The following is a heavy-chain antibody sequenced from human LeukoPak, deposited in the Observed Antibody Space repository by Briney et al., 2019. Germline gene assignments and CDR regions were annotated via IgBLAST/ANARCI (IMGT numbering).Heavy chain of an antibody. J-gene: IGHJ3*02. CDR2: IYYSGST. Sequence: PSETLSLTCTVSGVSISSYYWSWIRQPPGKGLEWIGYIYYSGSTNYNPSLKSRVTISVDTSKNQFSLKLSSVTAADTAVYYCASGLGIYDAFDIWGQGTMVTVSS. V-gene: IGHV4-59*12. CDR3: ASGLGIYDAFDI. D-gene: IGHD3-10*01. CDR1: GVSISSYY.